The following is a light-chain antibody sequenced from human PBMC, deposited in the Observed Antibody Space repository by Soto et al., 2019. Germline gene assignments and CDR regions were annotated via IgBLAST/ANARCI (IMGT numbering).Light chain of an antibody. V-gene: IGKV1-5*01. CDR2: DAS. CDR1: QIISSW. J-gene: IGKJ1*01. CDR3: QQYESYST. Sequence: DIQMTQSPSTLSASVGDRVTITCRASQIISSWLAWYQQKPGKAPKLLIYDASSLESGVPSRFSGSGSGSGTEFTLTISSLQPDDFATYYCQQYESYSTFGQGTKVDIK.